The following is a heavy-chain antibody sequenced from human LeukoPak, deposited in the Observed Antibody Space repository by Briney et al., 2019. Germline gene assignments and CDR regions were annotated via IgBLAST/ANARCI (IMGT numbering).Heavy chain of an antibody. Sequence: SGTLSLTCAVSGGSISSSNWWSWVRQPPGKGLEWIGEIYHSGSTNYNPSLKSRVTISVDKSKNQFSLKLSSVTAADTAVYYCARESGYYGSGSYYNYYYYGMDVWGQGTTVTVSS. J-gene: IGHJ6*02. CDR2: IYHSGST. CDR1: GGSISSSNW. D-gene: IGHD3-10*01. V-gene: IGHV4-4*02. CDR3: ARESGYYGSGSYYNYYYYGMDV.